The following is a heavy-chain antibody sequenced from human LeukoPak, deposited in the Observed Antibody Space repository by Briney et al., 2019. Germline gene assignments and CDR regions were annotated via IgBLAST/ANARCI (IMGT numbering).Heavy chain of an antibody. CDR3: ARNRVTIVRGVILGYYGMDV. CDR2: INHRVST. J-gene: IGHJ6*02. V-gene: IGHV4-34*01. D-gene: IGHD3-10*01. Sequence: PPETLSLTCAVYGGSFSGYYWSSIRQPPGKGLEWIGEINHRVSTTYNPSLTSRVTISFDTSKNQFSLKLSSVTAADTAVYYCARNRVTIVRGVILGYYGMDVWGQGTTVTVSS. CDR1: GGSFSGYY.